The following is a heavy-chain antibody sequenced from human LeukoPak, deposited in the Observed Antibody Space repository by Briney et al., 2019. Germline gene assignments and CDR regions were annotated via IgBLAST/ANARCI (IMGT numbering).Heavy chain of an antibody. Sequence: GGSLRLSCAASGFTFSDYYMSWVRQAPGKGLEWVSVIYSGGSTYYADSVKGRFTISRDNSKNTLYLQMNSLRAEDTAVYYCARELLWFGEAAGFDPWGQGTLVTVSS. CDR1: GFTFSDYY. CDR3: ARELLWFGEAAGFDP. D-gene: IGHD3-10*01. CDR2: IYSGGST. J-gene: IGHJ5*02. V-gene: IGHV3-53*01.